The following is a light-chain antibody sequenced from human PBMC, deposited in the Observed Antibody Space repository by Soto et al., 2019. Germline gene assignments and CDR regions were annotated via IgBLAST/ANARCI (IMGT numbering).Light chain of an antibody. V-gene: IGLV2-14*01. Sequence: QSVLTQPASVSGTPGQSITISCTGTSSDVGGYNYVSWYQHHPGKAPKLLIFEVSNRPSGVSHRFSGSKSGNTASLTISGLQPEDEADYFCISYTSSSTLYVFGIGTKVTVL. J-gene: IGLJ1*01. CDR1: SSDVGGYNY. CDR3: ISYTSSSTLYV. CDR2: EVS.